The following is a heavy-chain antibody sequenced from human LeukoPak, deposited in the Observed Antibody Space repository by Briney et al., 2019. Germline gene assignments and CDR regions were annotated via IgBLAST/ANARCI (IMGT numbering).Heavy chain of an antibody. V-gene: IGHV3-23*01. J-gene: IGHJ4*02. CDR1: GFTFSSYW. Sequence: GGSLRLSCEASGFTFSSYWMTWARQAPVKGLEWVSAISGDGTRTYYADSVKGRFTISRDNSKNALYLEMSSLRVEDTAIYYCAKWPEGAMDYFDYWGQGTLVTVSS. CDR3: AKWPEGAMDYFDY. D-gene: IGHD3-16*01. CDR2: ISGDGTRT.